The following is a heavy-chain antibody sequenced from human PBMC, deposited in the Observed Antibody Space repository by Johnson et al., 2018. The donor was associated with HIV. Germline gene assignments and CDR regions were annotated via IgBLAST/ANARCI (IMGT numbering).Heavy chain of an antibody. CDR1: GFTLSSYW. CDR3: AKDSQGLRAFDI. Sequence: MLLVESGGGLVQPGGSLRLSCAASGFTLSSYWMNWVRQAPGKGLEWVSAISGSGGSTYYADSVKGRFTISRDNSKNTLYLQMNTLRAEDTAVYYCAKDSQGLRAFDIWGQGTMVTVSS. D-gene: IGHD6-25*01. J-gene: IGHJ3*02. CDR2: ISGSGGST. V-gene: IGHV3-23*04.